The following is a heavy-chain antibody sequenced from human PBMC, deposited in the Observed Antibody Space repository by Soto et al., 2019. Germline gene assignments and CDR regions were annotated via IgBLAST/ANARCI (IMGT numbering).Heavy chain of an antibody. V-gene: IGHV3-30-3*01. Sequence: QVQLVESGGGVVQPGRSLRLSCAASGFTFSSYAMHWVRQAPGKGLEWVAVISYDGSNKYYTDSVKGRFTISRDNSKNTLYLQMYRLIAEHTAVYYCARDMTTGTTLDYWGQGTLVTVSS. D-gene: IGHD4-17*01. CDR2: ISYDGSNK. CDR3: ARDMTTGTTLDY. CDR1: GFTFSSYA. J-gene: IGHJ4*02.